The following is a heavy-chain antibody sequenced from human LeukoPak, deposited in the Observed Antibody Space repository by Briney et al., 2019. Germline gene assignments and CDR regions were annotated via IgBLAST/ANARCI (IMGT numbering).Heavy chain of an antibody. Sequence: PSETLSLTCTVSGGSISSYYWSWIRQPAGKGLEWIGRIYTSGSTDYNPSLKSRVTMSVDTSKNQFSLKLSSVTAADTAVYYCARTPSYIVVVTADGAYSFDIWGQGTMVTVSS. D-gene: IGHD2-21*02. CDR1: GGSISSYY. J-gene: IGHJ3*02. CDR3: ARTPSYIVVVTADGAYSFDI. V-gene: IGHV4-4*07. CDR2: IYTSGST.